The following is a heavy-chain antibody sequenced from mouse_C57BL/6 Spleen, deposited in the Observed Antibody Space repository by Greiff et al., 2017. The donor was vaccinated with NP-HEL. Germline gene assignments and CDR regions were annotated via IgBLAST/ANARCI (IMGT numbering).Heavy chain of an antibody. V-gene: IGHV1-78*01. CDR1: GYTFTDHT. D-gene: IGHD1-1*01. J-gene: IGHJ2*01. CDR2: IYPRDGST. Sequence: VQLQQSDAELVKPGASVKISCKVSGYTFTDHTIHWMKQRPEQGLEWIGYIYPRDGSTKYNEKFKGQATLTADKSSSTAYMQLNSLTSEDSAVYVWAREGGYYYGSSLDYWGQGTTLTVSS. CDR3: AREGGYYYGSSLDY.